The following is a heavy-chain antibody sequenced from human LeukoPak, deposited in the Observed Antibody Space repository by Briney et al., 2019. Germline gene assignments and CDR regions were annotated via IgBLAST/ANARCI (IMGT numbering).Heavy chain of an antibody. CDR2: ISAYTGNT. J-gene: IGHJ4*02. V-gene: IGHV1-18*01. Sequence: ASVKVSCKASGGTFSRFAVSWVRQAPGQGLEWMGWISAYTGNTNYAQKPQGRVTMTTDTSTSSAYMELRSLRSDDTAMYYCARAKLLLLPRDYWGQGTLVTVSS. D-gene: IGHD3-10*01. CDR3: ARAKLLLLPRDY. CDR1: GGTFSRFA.